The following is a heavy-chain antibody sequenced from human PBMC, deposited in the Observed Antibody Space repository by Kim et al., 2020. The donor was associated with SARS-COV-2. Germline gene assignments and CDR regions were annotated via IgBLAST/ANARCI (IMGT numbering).Heavy chain of an antibody. V-gene: IGHV3-7*01. CDR1: GFTFSSYW. D-gene: IGHD4-17*01. CDR3: ARASLGDYGDFFDY. Sequence: GGSLRLSCPASGFTFSSYWMSWVRQAPGKGLEWVANIKQDGSEKYYVDSVKGRFTISRDNAKNSLYLQMNSLRAEDMAVYYCARASLGDYGDFFDYWGQG. CDR2: IKQDGSEK. J-gene: IGHJ4*02.